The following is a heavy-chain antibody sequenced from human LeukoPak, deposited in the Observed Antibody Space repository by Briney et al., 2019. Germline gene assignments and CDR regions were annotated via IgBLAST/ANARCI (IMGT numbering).Heavy chain of an antibody. CDR2: ISSSSSTI. J-gene: IGHJ4*02. D-gene: IGHD5-18*01. CDR1: GFTFSSYS. V-gene: IGHV3-48*01. CDR3: ARVEGGYIIDY. Sequence: PGGSLRLSCAASGFTFSSYSMNWVRQAPGKGLEWVSYISSSSSTIYYADSVKGRFTISRDNAKNSLYLQMNSLRAEDTAVYYCARVEGGYIIDYWGQGILVTVSS.